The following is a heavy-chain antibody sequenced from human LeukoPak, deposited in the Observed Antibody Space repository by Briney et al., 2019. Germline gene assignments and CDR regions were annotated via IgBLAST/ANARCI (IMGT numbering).Heavy chain of an antibody. CDR3: ARALTWIQLWLRGKKDAFDI. Sequence: SQTLSLTCAISGDSVASNIAAWNWIRQSPSRGLEWLGRTYYRSKWYNDYAVSVKSRITINPVTSKNQFSLQLNSVTPEDTAVYYCARALTWIQLWLRGKKDAFDIWGQGTMVTVSS. D-gene: IGHD5-18*01. CDR2: TYYRSKWYN. CDR1: GDSVASNIAA. J-gene: IGHJ3*02. V-gene: IGHV6-1*01.